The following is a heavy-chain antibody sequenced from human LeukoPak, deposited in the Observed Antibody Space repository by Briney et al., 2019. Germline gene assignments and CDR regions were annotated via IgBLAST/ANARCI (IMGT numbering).Heavy chain of an antibody. CDR3: FSGFSSGL. Sequence: NTSETLSLTCSVSGGSISSYDWICLRQPPGKGLEWIGYIHYSGTTSYNPSLESRVTISVDTPKNQFSLKLTSVTPAYTAVYYGFSGFSSGLWGQGTLVTVSS. D-gene: IGHD3-22*01. J-gene: IGHJ1*01. CDR1: GGSISSYD. V-gene: IGHV4-59*01. CDR2: IHYSGTT.